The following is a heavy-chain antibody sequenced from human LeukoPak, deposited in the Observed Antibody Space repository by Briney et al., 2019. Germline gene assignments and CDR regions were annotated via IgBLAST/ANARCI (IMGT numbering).Heavy chain of an antibody. CDR2: ISGSGGST. J-gene: IGHJ4*02. Sequence: PGGSLRLSCAASGFTFSSYGMSWVRQAPGKGLEWVSAISGSGGSTYYADSVKGRFTISRDNSKNTLYLQMNSLRAEDTAVYYCAKDPRYSGYDYYFDYWGQGTLVTVSS. CDR3: AKDPRYSGYDYYFDY. D-gene: IGHD5-12*01. CDR1: GFTFSSYG. V-gene: IGHV3-23*01.